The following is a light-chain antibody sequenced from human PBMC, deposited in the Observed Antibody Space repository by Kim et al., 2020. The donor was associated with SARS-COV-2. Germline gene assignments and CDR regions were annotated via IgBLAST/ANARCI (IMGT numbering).Light chain of an antibody. CDR3: TSYSSYTTVV. V-gene: IGLV2-14*01. CDR2: DVS. CDR1: SSDIGVYNY. J-gene: IGLJ2*01. Sequence: QSALTQPASVSGSPGQSITISCTGTSSDIGVYNYVSWYQQHPGKAPKVMIYDVSTRPSGVSNRFSGSKSGSTASLTISGLQPEDESNYYCTSYSSYTTVVFGGGTQLTVL.